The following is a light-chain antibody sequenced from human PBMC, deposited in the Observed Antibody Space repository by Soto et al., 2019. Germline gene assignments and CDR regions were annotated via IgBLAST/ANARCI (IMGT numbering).Light chain of an antibody. CDR1: SNDVGGYNY. Sequence: QSVLTQPPSASGSPGQSVTISCTGTSNDVGGYNYVSWYQQHPGKAPKLMIYEVNKRPSGVPDRFSGSKSGNTASLTVSGLQAEDEADYYCSSFAASNSFVFAPGPKVTVL. CDR3: SSFAASNSFV. CDR2: EVN. J-gene: IGLJ1*01. V-gene: IGLV2-8*01.